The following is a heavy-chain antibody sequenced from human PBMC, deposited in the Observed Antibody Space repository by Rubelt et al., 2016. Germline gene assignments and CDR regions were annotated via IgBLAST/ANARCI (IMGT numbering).Heavy chain of an antibody. CDR1: GFSLTTNGVG. CDR2: IYWDDDK. V-gene: IGHV2-5*02. J-gene: IGHJ4*02. Sequence: QITLKESGPTLVKPTQTLTLTCNFSGFSLTTNGVGVGWIRQPPGKALEWLALIYWDDDKRFSPSLKNRLTISMDTSKNQVVLTLGKMDPRDTVTDFGAHSRLPLRNHVWGRYRPYYVDSWGQGTLVTVS. D-gene: IGHD3-16*02. CDR3: AHSRLPLRNHVWGRYRPYYVDS.